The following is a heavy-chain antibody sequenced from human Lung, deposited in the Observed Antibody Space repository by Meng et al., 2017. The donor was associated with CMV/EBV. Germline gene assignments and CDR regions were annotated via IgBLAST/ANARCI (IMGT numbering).Heavy chain of an antibody. CDR3: ARTPVRFCNTHMCYAFDY. D-gene: IGHD2-2*01. J-gene: IGHJ4*02. CDR1: SDSITNDF. Sequence: QEQLQQSGPRLVKPSETLSVTCIVSSDSITNDFWSWVRQPAGKGLEWIGRLYPDGSTDYNPSLSSRLTLSLDTSKIRFSLKLRSVTAADTAIYYCARTPVRFCNTHMCYAFDYWGQGALVTVSS. CDR2: LYPDGST. V-gene: IGHV4-4*07.